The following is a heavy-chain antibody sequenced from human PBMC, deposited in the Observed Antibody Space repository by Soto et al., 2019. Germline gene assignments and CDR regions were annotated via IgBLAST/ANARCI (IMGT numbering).Heavy chain of an antibody. CDR2: INAGNGNT. D-gene: IGHD3-10*01. CDR3: ARCALWFGEFADI. V-gene: IGHV1-3*01. Sequence: QVQLVQSGAEVKKPGASVKVSCKASGYTFTSYAMHWVRQAPGQRLEWMGWINAGNGNTKYSQKFQGRVTITRDTSASTAYMELSSLRSEDTAVYYCARCALWFGEFADIWGQGTMVTVSS. CDR1: GYTFTSYA. J-gene: IGHJ3*02.